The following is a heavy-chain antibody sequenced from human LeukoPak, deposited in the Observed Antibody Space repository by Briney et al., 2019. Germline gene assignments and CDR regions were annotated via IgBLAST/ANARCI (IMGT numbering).Heavy chain of an antibody. CDR1: GFTLSDYY. Sequence: PGGSLRLSCAASGFTLSDYYMSWIRQAPGKGLEWVSYISSSGSTIYYADSVKGRFTISRDNAKNSLYLQMNSLRAEDTAVYYCARDLSDYYDSSGPWGQGTLVTVSS. V-gene: IGHV3-11*01. J-gene: IGHJ5*02. CDR3: ARDLSDYYDSSGP. D-gene: IGHD3-22*01. CDR2: ISSSGSTI.